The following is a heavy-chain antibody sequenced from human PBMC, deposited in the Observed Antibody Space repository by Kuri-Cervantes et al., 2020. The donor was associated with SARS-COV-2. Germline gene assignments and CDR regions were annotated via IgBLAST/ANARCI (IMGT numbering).Heavy chain of an antibody. Sequence: GESLKISCAASGFTFNNYAMAWVRQAPGKGLEWVSVISYRGRDTYYADSVKGRFTISRDNSKNTLYLQMNSLRAEDTAVYYCAKAPYGDKGAFDYWGQGTLVTVSS. CDR3: AKAPYGDKGAFDY. CDR1: GFTFNNYA. V-gene: IGHV3-23*01. J-gene: IGHJ4*02. D-gene: IGHD4-17*01. CDR2: ISYRGRDT.